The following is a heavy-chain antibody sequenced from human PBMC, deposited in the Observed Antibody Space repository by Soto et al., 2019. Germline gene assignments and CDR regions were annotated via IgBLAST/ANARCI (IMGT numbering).Heavy chain of an antibody. CDR1: GGSINNAGYY. J-gene: IGHJ4*01. D-gene: IGHD6-19*01. V-gene: IGHV4-31*03. Sequence: QVQLQESGPGLVKPSQTLSLTCTVSGGSINNAGYYWTWIRPHPRKGLEWIGYIYYSGNTFYNPSLKSRVSISVDTSKNQFSLNLTSVTAADTAVFYCARADWSGWIDYWGHGTLVTVSS. CDR2: IYYSGNT. CDR3: ARADWSGWIDY.